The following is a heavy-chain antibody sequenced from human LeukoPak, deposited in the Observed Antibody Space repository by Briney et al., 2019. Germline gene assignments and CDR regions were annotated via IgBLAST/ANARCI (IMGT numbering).Heavy chain of an antibody. J-gene: IGHJ4*02. CDR1: GGSISSYY. Sequence: SETLSLACTVSGGSISSYYWSWIRQPPGKGLEWIGRIYTSGSTNYNPSLKSRVTMSVDTSKNQFSLKLSSVTAADTAVYYCARGKTMVRGVIVVKTSYYFDYWGQGTLVTVSS. CDR2: IYTSGST. CDR3: ARGKTMVRGVIVVKTSYYFDY. D-gene: IGHD3-10*01. V-gene: IGHV4-4*07.